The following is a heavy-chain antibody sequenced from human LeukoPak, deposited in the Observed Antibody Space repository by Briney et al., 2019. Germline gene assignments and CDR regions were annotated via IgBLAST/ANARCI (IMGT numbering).Heavy chain of an antibody. CDR2: INHSGST. Sequence: PSETLSLTCAVYGGSFSGYYWSWIRQPPGKGLEWIGEINHSGSTNYNPSLKSRVTISVDTSKNQFSLKLSSVTAADTAVYYCARTVTDDYGDYVPQSRGQGTLVTVSS. CDR1: GGSFSGYY. J-gene: IGHJ4*02. CDR3: ARTVTDDYGDYVPQS. V-gene: IGHV4-34*01. D-gene: IGHD4-17*01.